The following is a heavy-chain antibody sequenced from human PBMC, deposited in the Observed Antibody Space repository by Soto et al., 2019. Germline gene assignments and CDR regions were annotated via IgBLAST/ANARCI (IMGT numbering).Heavy chain of an antibody. CDR2: ISYPGSN. CDR3: ARGFYHSRGYSSPFYY. CDR1: VDTIGRDY. J-gene: IGHJ4*02. V-gene: IGHV4-59*01. Sequence: SETLFRTCGVAVDTIGRDYWKWGRQPPGKRLEWIGYISYPGSNNYNHYLRSRVTRSLDTAKQQFSLNLIYVPAADTAVYLCARGFYHSRGYSSPFYYWGQRIVVPVSS. D-gene: IGHD3-22*01.